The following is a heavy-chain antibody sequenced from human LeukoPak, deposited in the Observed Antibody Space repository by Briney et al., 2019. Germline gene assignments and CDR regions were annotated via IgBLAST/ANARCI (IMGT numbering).Heavy chain of an antibody. D-gene: IGHD3-10*01. V-gene: IGHV4-39*01. CDR2: IYFSGKT. CDR1: GGSISSIIYY. Sequence: SETLSLTCTVSGGSISSIIYYWGWIRQPPGKGLEWIGSIYFSGKTYYNPSLKSRITVSVDTSQNQFSLKLSSVTAADTAVYYCARGARFQVPYPSDIWGQGTMVTVSS. CDR3: ARGARFQVPYPSDI. J-gene: IGHJ3*02.